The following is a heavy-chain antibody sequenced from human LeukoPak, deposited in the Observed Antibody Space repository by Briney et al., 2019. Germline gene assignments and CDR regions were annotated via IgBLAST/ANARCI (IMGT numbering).Heavy chain of an antibody. V-gene: IGHV3-23*01. J-gene: IGHJ4*02. Sequence: PGGSLRLSCAASGFTFSSYAMSWVRQAPGKGVEWVSCISCSGGLPYYADSVNRRFPISRHHSKNTLYLQMNSLRAEDTAVYYCAKAPSSSWFYYDYWGQGTLVTVSS. CDR3: AKAPSSSWFYYDY. CDR2: ISCSGGLP. D-gene: IGHD6-13*01. CDR1: GFTFSSYA.